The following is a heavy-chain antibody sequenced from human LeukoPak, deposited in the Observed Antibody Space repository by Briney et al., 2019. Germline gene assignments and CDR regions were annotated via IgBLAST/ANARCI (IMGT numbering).Heavy chain of an antibody. D-gene: IGHD3-3*01. CDR2: IYYSGST. CDR1: GGSISSYY. Sequence: TETLSLTCTASGGSISSYYWSWIRQPPGKGLERIGYIYYSGSTNYNPSLKSRVTISVDTSKNQFSLKLSSVTAADTAVYYCARGSYDFWSGYSWFDPWGQGTLVTVSS. V-gene: IGHV4-59*01. CDR3: ARGSYDFWSGYSWFDP. J-gene: IGHJ5*02.